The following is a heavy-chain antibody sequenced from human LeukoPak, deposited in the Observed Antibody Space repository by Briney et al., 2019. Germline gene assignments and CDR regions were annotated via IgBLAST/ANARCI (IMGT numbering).Heavy chain of an antibody. CDR3: ARELWSYDSSGYPFDY. CDR1: GGSISSGSYY. CDR2: IFTSGST. J-gene: IGHJ4*02. D-gene: IGHD3-22*01. Sequence: SQTLSLTCTVSGGSISSGSYYWSWIRQPAGKGLEWIGRIFTSGSTNYNPSLKSRVSISVDTSKNQFSLKLRSVTAADTAVYYCARELWSYDSSGYPFDYWGQGTLVTVSS. V-gene: IGHV4-61*02.